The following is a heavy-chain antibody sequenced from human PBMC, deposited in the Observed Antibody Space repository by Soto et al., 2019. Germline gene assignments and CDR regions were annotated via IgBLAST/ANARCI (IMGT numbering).Heavy chain of an antibody. V-gene: IGHV3-23*01. Sequence: EVQLLESGGGLVQPGGSLRLSCAASGFTFSSYAMSWVRQAPGKGLEWVSTISGSGSNTYYADSVKGRFTISRDNSKSTLYLQMNSLRAEDTAIYYCAKGYSSGWYDFDYWGQGALVTVSS. J-gene: IGHJ4*02. D-gene: IGHD6-19*01. CDR1: GFTFSSYA. CDR3: AKGYSSGWYDFDY. CDR2: ISGSGSNT.